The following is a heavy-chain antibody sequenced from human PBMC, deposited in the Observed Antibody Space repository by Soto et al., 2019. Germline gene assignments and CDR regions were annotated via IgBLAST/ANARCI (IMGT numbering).Heavy chain of an antibody. D-gene: IGHD6-13*01. V-gene: IGHV4-4*02. CDR2: IYHSGST. J-gene: IGHJ4*02. Sequence: QVQLQESGPGLVKPSGTLSLTCAVSGGSISSSNWWSWVRQPPGKGLEWIGEIYHSGSTNYNPSLKIGVTIXVXKXXNQFSLKLSSVTAADTAVYYCARAAMGGSSWPFDYWGQGTLVTVSS. CDR1: GGSISSSNW. CDR3: ARAAMGGSSWPFDY.